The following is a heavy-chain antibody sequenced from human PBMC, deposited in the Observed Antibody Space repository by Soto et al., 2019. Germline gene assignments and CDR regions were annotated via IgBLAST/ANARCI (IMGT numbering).Heavy chain of an antibody. J-gene: IGHJ4*02. V-gene: IGHV4-34*01. Sequence: ASETLSLTCAVYGGSFSGYYWSWIRQPPGKGLEWIGEINHSGSTNYNPSLKSRVTISVDTSKNQFSLKLSSVTAADTAVYYCARGQTHCSGGSCYAAYFDYWGQGTLVTVSS. D-gene: IGHD2-15*01. CDR1: GGSFSGYY. CDR3: ARGQTHCSGGSCYAAYFDY. CDR2: INHSGST.